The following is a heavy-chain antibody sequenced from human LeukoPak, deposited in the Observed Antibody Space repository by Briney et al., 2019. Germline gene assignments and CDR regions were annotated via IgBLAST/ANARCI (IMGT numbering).Heavy chain of an antibody. CDR1: GYTFTDYW. D-gene: IGHD6-19*01. Sequence: GESLKISCKISGYTFTDYWIAWVRQMPGKGLEWMGVIYPADSDSKYSPPFQGEVSISVDKSISTAYLQWSSLKASDTAMYYCARVWDSSFDYWGQGTLVTVSS. CDR2: IYPADSDS. J-gene: IGHJ4*02. CDR3: ARVWDSSFDY. V-gene: IGHV5-51*01.